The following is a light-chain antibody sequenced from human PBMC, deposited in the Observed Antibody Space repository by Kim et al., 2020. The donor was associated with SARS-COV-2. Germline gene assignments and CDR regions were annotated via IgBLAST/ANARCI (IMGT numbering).Light chain of an antibody. CDR1: QSIDRD. CDR3: QHYNAWPPWT. J-gene: IGKJ1*01. Sequence: VSLGDGATLSCRASQSIDRDLAWYQQKPGQPPRLLIYDSSTRAPGIPARFRCSGSGTEFTLTINSLQSEDLAVYYCQHYNAWPPWTFGRGTKLEI. V-gene: IGKV3-15*01. CDR2: DSS.